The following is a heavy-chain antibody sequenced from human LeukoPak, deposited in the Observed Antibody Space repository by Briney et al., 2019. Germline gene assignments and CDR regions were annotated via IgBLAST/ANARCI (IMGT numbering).Heavy chain of an antibody. V-gene: IGHV4-59*01. CDR1: GGSISSYY. D-gene: IGHD3-22*01. J-gene: IGHJ4*02. Sequence: SETLSLTCTVSGGSISSYYWSWIRQPPGKGLEWIGYIYYSGSTNYNPSLKSRVTISVDTSKNQFSLKLSSVTAADTAVYYCARASYDSSGYCPFDYWGQGTLVTVSS. CDR3: ARASYDSSGYCPFDY. CDR2: IYYSGST.